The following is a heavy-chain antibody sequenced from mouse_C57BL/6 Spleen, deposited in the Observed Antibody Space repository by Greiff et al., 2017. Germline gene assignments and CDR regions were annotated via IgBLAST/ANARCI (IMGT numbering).Heavy chain of an antibody. CDR1: GFSLSTSGMG. CDR2: IYWDDDK. CDR3: ARRGYYAMDY. Sequence: QVTLKVSGPGILQPSQTLSLTCSFSGFSLSTSGMGVSWIRQPSGKGLEWLAHIYWDDDKRYNPSLKSRLTISKDTSRNQVFLKITSVDTADTATYCCARRGYYAMDYWGQGTSVTVSS. V-gene: IGHV8-12*01. J-gene: IGHJ4*01.